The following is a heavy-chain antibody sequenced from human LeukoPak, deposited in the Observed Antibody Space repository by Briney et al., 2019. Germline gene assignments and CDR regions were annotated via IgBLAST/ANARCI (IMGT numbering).Heavy chain of an antibody. J-gene: IGHJ3*01. CDR1: GFTFSDYY. V-gene: IGHV3-11*06. Sequence: AGSLTLSCAASGFTFSDYYMSWIRQAPGKGLEWVSYISSSSSYTNYADSVKGRFTISRDNAKNSLYLQMNSLRAEDTAVYYCARARWWSSSSPMGVWGQGTMVTVSS. CDR2: ISSSSSYT. CDR3: ARARWWSSSSPMGV. D-gene: IGHD6-6*01.